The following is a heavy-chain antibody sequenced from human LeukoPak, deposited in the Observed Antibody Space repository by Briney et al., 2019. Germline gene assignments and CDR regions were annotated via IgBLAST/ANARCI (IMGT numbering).Heavy chain of an antibody. CDR1: GFTFNSYS. Sequence: GGSLRLSCAASGFTFNSYSMYWGRQAPGKGLEWVSSISSSSSHMFYADSVRGRFSISRDNANNSLYLQMNSLRAEDTAVYYCVRDSGSSYGYYFLHWGQGTLVTVSS. CDR3: VRDSGSSYGYYFLH. J-gene: IGHJ1*01. D-gene: IGHD1-26*01. CDR2: ISSSSSHM. V-gene: IGHV3-21*01.